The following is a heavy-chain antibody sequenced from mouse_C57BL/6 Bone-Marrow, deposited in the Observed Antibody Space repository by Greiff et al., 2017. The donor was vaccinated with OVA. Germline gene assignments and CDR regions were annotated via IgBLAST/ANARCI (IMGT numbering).Heavy chain of an antibody. CDR3: VRIEGYAMDY. Sequence: DVMLVESGGGLVQPKGSLKLSCAASGFSFNTYAMNWVRQAPGKGLEWVARIRSKSNNYATYYADSVKDRFTISRDDSESMLYLQMNNLKTEDTAMYYCVRIEGYAMDYWGQGTSVTVSS. CDR1: GFSFNTYA. CDR2: IRSKSNNYAT. V-gene: IGHV10-1*01. J-gene: IGHJ4*01.